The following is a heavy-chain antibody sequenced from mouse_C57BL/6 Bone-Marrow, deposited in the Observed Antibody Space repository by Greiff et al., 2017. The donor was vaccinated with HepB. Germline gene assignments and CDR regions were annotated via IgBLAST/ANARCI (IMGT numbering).Heavy chain of an antibody. CDR2: IDPSDSYT. J-gene: IGHJ1*03. Sequence: QVQLQQPGAELVRPGTSVKLSCKASGYTFTSYWMHWVKQRPGQGLEWIGVIDPSDSYTNYNQKFKGKATLTVDTSSSTAYMQLSRLTSEDSAVYYCAYGSRLLWYFDVWGTGTTVTVSS. V-gene: IGHV1-59*01. D-gene: IGHD1-1*01. CDR3: AYGSRLLWYFDV. CDR1: GYTFTSYW.